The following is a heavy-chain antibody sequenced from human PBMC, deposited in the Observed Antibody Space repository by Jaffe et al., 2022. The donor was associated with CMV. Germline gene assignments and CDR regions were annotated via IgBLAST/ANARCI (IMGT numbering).Heavy chain of an antibody. J-gene: IGHJ5*02. CDR1: GFTFSSYE. CDR2: ISSSGSTI. Sequence: EVQLVESGGGLVQPGGSLRLSCAASGFTFSSYEMNWVRQAPGKGLEWVSYISSSGSTIYYADSVKGRFTISRDNAKNSLYLQMNSLRAEDTAVYYCARDGPYDYSNPNWFDPWGQGTLVTVSS. D-gene: IGHD4-4*01. V-gene: IGHV3-48*03. CDR3: ARDGPYDYSNPNWFDP.